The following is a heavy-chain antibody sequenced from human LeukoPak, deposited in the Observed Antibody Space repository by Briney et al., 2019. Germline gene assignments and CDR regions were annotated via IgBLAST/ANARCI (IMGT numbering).Heavy chain of an antibody. CDR3: AKDFYGSGSYYPNWFDP. CDR2: IRYDGSNK. D-gene: IGHD3-10*01. CDR1: GFTFSSYG. V-gene: IGHV3-30*02. J-gene: IGHJ5*02. Sequence: PGGSLRLSCAASGFTFSSYGMHWVRQAPGKGLEWVAFIRYDGSNKYYADSVKGRFTISRDNSKNTLYLQMNSLRAEDTAVYYCAKDFYGSGSYYPNWFDPWGQGTLVTVSS.